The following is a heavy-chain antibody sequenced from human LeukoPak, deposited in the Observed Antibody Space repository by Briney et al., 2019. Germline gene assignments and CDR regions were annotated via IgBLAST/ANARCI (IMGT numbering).Heavy chain of an antibody. CDR1: GFTFSDYY. V-gene: IGHV3-11*06. Sequence: PGGSLRLSCAASGFTFSDYYMSWIRQAPGKGLEWVSYISSGSDYTNYADAVKGRFTISRDNAKNSLSLQMNSLRAEDTAVYYCATDMIVVVSTHDNYFDYWGQGTLVTVSS. CDR2: ISSGSDYT. D-gene: IGHD3-22*01. J-gene: IGHJ4*02. CDR3: ATDMIVVVSTHDNYFDY.